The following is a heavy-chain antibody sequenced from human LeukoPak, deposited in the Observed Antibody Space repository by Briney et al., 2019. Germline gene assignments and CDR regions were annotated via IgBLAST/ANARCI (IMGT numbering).Heavy chain of an antibody. J-gene: IGHJ6*02. CDR2: ISYDGSNK. D-gene: IGHD3-3*01. CDR3: ARAATYYDFWSGYYTNYYYYGMDV. Sequence: GRSLRLSCAASGFTFSSYGMHWVRQAPGKGLEWVAVISYDGSNKYYADSVKGRFTISRDNSKNTLYLQMNSLRAEDTAVYYCARAATYYDFWSGYYTNYYYYGMDVWGQGTMVTVSS. V-gene: IGHV3-30*03. CDR1: GFTFSSYG.